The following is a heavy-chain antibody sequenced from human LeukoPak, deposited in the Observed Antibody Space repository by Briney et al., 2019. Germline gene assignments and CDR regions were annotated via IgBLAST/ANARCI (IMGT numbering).Heavy chain of an antibody. V-gene: IGHV3-30*18. CDR2: ISYDGSNK. Sequence: PGGSLRLSCAASGFTFSSYGMHWVRQAPGKGLGWVAVISYDGSNKYYADSVKGRFTISRDNSKNTLYLQMNSLRAEDTAVYYCAKESLRYSSSWTQVDYWGQGTLVTVSS. D-gene: IGHD6-13*01. J-gene: IGHJ4*02. CDR1: GFTFSSYG. CDR3: AKESLRYSSSWTQVDY.